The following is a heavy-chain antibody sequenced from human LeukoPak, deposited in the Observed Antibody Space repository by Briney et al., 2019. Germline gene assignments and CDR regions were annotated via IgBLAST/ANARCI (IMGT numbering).Heavy chain of an antibody. CDR2: VYSSGNT. CDR3: ARGVGSSSSNGFDP. Sequence: PSQTLSLTCTVSGDSISSGTYYWSWIRQPAGKGLEWIGRVYSSGNTNYNPSLKSRVTISIDTSKNQFSLKLSSVTAADTAAYDCARGVGSSSSNGFDPWGQGTLVTVSS. CDR1: GDSISSGTYY. J-gene: IGHJ5*02. V-gene: IGHV4-61*02. D-gene: IGHD6-6*01.